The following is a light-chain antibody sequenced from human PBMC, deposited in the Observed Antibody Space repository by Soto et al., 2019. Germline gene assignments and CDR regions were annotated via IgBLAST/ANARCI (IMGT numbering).Light chain of an antibody. Sequence: AIQLTQSPSSLSASVGDRVTITCRASQDIRGALAWYQQKPGKAPKMLIYDVSTLESGVPLRFSGSSSGTDFTLTISSLQPVDLETYYCPQFNSYPITFGQGTRLEIK. CDR1: QDIRGA. V-gene: IGKV1-13*02. J-gene: IGKJ5*01. CDR3: PQFNSYPIT. CDR2: DVS.